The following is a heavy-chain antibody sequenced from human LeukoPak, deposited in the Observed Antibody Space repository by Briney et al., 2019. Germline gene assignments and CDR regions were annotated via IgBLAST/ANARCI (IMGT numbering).Heavy chain of an antibody. Sequence: ASAKVSCKASGYTFTSYAMNWVRQAPGQGLEWMGWINTNTGNPTYAQGFTGRFVFSLDTSVSTAYLQISSLKAEDTAVHYCARECVYYDSSGYYSCFDYWGQGTLVTVSS. J-gene: IGHJ4*02. CDR3: ARECVYYDSSGYYSCFDY. CDR1: GYTFTSYA. D-gene: IGHD3-22*01. V-gene: IGHV7-4-1*02. CDR2: INTNTGNP.